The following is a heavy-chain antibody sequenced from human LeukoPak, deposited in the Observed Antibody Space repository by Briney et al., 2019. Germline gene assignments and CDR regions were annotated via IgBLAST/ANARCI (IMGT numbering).Heavy chain of an antibody. CDR3: ASSVVVPAANYYYMDV. Sequence: SVTVSCKASGGTFSSYAISWVRQAPGQGLEWMGGIIPIFGTANYAQKIQGRVTITTDESTSTAYMELSSLRSEDTAVYYCASSVVVPAANYYYMDVWGKGTTVTVSS. V-gene: IGHV1-69*05. D-gene: IGHD2-2*01. CDR1: GGTFSSYA. J-gene: IGHJ6*03. CDR2: IIPIFGTA.